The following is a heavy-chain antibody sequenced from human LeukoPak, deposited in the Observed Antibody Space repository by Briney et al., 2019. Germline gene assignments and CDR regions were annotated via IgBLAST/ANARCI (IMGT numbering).Heavy chain of an antibody. Sequence: KSSETLSLTCTVSGYSISSGYYWGWIRPPPGKGLEWIGSIYHSGSTYYNPSLKSRVTISVDTSKNQFSLKLSSVTAADTAVYYCASVSGSYYFDYWGQGTLVTVSS. D-gene: IGHD1-26*01. CDR2: IYHSGST. J-gene: IGHJ4*02. CDR3: ASVSGSYYFDY. CDR1: GYSISSGYY. V-gene: IGHV4-38-2*02.